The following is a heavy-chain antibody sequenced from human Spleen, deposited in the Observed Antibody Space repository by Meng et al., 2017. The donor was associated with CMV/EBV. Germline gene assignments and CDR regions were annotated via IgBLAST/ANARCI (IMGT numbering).Heavy chain of an antibody. CDR2: IIPIFRTT. Sequence: SVKVSCKASGRTFSSYAISWVRQAPGQGLEWMGGIIPIFRTTNYAQEFQGRVTITTDESTSTAYMELSSLRSEDTAVYYCATSTSYCSSRSSCYMDRWFDPWGQGTLVTVSS. J-gene: IGHJ5*02. D-gene: IGHD2-2*02. V-gene: IGHV1-69*05. CDR3: ATSTSYCSSRSSCYMDRWFDP. CDR1: GRTFSSYA.